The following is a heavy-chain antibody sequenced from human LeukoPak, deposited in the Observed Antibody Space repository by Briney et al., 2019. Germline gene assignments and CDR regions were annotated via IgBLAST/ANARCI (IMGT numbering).Heavy chain of an antibody. V-gene: IGHV3-7*01. CDR3: ARDVPLLKRIAAVGWFDP. CDR2: IKQDGSEK. Sequence: GGSLRLSCAASGFSFSTYWMSWVRQAPGKGLEWVANIKQDGSEKSYVDSVKGRFTISRDNVKNSLYLQMNSLRAEDTAVYYCARDVPLLKRIAAVGWFDPWGHGTLVTVSS. D-gene: IGHD6-25*01. CDR1: GFSFSTYW. J-gene: IGHJ5*02.